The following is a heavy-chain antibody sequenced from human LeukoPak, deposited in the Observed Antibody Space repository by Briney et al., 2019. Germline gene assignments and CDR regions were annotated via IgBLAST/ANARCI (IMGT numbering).Heavy chain of an antibody. J-gene: IGHJ4*02. Sequence: ASVKVSCKASGYTFTSYYMHWVRQAPGQGLEWMGWINPNSGGTNYAQKFQGRVTMTRDTSISTAYMELSRLRSDDTAVYYCAITKGIAAAGPFDYWGQGTLVTVSS. V-gene: IGHV1-2*02. CDR1: GYTFTSYY. D-gene: IGHD6-13*01. CDR2: INPNSGGT. CDR3: AITKGIAAAGPFDY.